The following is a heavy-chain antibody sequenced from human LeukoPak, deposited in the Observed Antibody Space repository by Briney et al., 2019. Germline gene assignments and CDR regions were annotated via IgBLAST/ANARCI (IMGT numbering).Heavy chain of an antibody. Sequence: SLRLSCAASGFTFDDYAMHWVRQAPGKGLEWVSGISWNSGIIAYADSVKGRFTISRDNAKNSLYLQMNSLRAEDTALYYCAKDLGGSYYYAFDIWGQGTMVTVSS. CDR2: ISWNSGII. D-gene: IGHD1-26*01. CDR3: AKDLGGSYYYAFDI. J-gene: IGHJ3*02. V-gene: IGHV3-9*01. CDR1: GFTFDDYA.